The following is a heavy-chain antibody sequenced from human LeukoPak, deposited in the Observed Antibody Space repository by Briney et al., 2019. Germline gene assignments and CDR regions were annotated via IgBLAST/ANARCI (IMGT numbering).Heavy chain of an antibody. CDR2: IRSSGSYI. V-gene: IGHV3-21*01. CDR3: ARDVQIDC. J-gene: IGHJ4*02. Sequence: KPGGSLRPSCAASGFTFSSYTMNWVRQAPGKGLEWVSSIRSSGSYIFYADSVKGRFTISRDNAENSLYLQMNSLRAEDTAVYYCARDVQIDCWGQGTLVTVSS. CDR1: GFTFSSYT.